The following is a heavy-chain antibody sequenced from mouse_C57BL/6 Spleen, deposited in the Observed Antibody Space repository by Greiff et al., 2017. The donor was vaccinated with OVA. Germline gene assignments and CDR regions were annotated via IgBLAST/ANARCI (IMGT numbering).Heavy chain of an antibody. Sequence: EVNLVESGGGLVQPGGSMKLSCVASGFTFSNYWMNWVRQSPEKGLEWVAQIRLKSDNYATHYAESVKGRFTISRDDSKSSVYLQMNNLRAEDTGIYYCTAGIYAMDYWGQGTSVTVSS. V-gene: IGHV6-3*01. CDR3: TAGIYAMDY. J-gene: IGHJ4*01. CDR2: IRLKSDNYAT. CDR1: GFTFSNYW. D-gene: IGHD4-1*01.